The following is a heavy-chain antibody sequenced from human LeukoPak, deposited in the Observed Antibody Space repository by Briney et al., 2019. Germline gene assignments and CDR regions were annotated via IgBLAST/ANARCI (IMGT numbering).Heavy chain of an antibody. V-gene: IGHV1-18*01. CDR2: ISAYNGNT. D-gene: IGHD6-6*01. J-gene: IGHJ3*02. CDR1: GYTFTSYG. Sequence: ASVKVSCKASGYTFTSYGISWVRQAPGLGLEWMGWISAYNGNTNYAQKLQGRVTMTTDTSTSTAYMELRSLRSDDTAVYYCARERVPIAARPSDAFDIWGQGTMVTVSS. CDR3: ARERVPIAARPSDAFDI.